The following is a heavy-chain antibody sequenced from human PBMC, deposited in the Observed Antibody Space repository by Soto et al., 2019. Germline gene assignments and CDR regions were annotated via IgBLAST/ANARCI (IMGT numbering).Heavy chain of an antibody. D-gene: IGHD3-16*01. CDR1: GFTFSSNG. CDR2: IWYDGSNK. V-gene: IGHV3-33*01. Sequence: GGSLRLSCAASGFTFSSNGMHWVRQAPGKGLEWVAVIWYDGSNKYYADSVEGRFTISRDNSKNTLYLQMNSLRAEDTAVYYCARWGNNKKLDYWGQGTLVTVSS. J-gene: IGHJ4*02. CDR3: ARWGNNKKLDY.